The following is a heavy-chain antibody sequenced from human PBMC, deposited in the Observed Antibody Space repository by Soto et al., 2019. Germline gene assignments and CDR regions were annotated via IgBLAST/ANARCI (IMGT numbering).Heavy chain of an antibody. CDR1: EVSCNMFW. Sequence: GSLRLSCVFSEVSCNMFWMSWVRQAPGKGLEWVANINQDGSEKYYVDSVNGRFTISRDNGKNSLYLQMNSLRAEDTAVYYCAREGAGGKKFDSWGQGTLVTVSS. CDR2: INQDGSEK. V-gene: IGHV3-7*01. J-gene: IGHJ4*02. D-gene: IGHD1-26*01. CDR3: AREGAGGKKFDS.